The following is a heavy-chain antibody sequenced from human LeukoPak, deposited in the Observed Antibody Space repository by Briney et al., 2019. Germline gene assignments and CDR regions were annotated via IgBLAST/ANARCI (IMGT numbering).Heavy chain of an antibody. CDR3: ARGVVVVAATSLTYMDV. D-gene: IGHD2-15*01. Sequence: SETLSLPCTVSGHSLSSGYYRGWIRHPPGKGLECIESFYRSGSTYYNPSPKSRVTITVDTSRNQFSPKLSSVTAADTAVYYCARGVVVVAATSLTYMDVWGKGTTVTVSS. V-gene: IGHV4-38-2*02. CDR2: FYRSGST. J-gene: IGHJ6*03. CDR1: GHSLSSGYY.